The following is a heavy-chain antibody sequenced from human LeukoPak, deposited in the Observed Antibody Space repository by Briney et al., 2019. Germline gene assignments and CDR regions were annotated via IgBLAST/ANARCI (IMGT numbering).Heavy chain of an antibody. D-gene: IGHD1-26*01. CDR2: VSYDGTNH. Sequence: QAGGSLRLSCAASGFTFSTYAMHWVRQAPGKGLEWIAVVSYDGTNHYYADSVKARFSISRDNSKNTVYLQMHSLRVEDTAVYYCAKEAYSGGYYMDYWGQGTLVTVSS. CDR1: GFTFSTYA. V-gene: IGHV3-30*04. J-gene: IGHJ4*02. CDR3: AKEAYSGGYYMDY.